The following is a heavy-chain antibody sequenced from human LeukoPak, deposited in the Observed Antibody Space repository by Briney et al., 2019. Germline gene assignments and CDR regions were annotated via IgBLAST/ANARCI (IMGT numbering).Heavy chain of an antibody. CDR2: INSDVSTT. CDR3: ARGGSGYYTN. J-gene: IGHJ4*02. D-gene: IGHD3-3*01. Sequence: GGSLRLSCAASGFTFDDYAMHWVRQAPGKGLEWVSGINSDVSTTTYADSVKGRFTISRDNAKNTLYLQMNSLRVEDTAVYYCARGGSGYYTNWGRGTLVTVSS. CDR1: GFTFDDYA. V-gene: IGHV3-74*01.